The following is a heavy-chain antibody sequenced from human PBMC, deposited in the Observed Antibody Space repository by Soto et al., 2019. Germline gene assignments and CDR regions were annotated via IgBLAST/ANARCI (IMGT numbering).Heavy chain of an antibody. V-gene: IGHV3-23*01. CDR3: ATYSSSSYSADYFDY. Sequence: EVQLLESGGGLVQPGGSLRLSCAASGFTFSSYAMSWVCQAPGKGLEWVSTISGSGGSTYYADSVKGRFTISRDNSKNTLYLQMNSLRAEDTAVYYCATYSSSSYSADYFDYWGQGTLVTVSS. CDR2: ISGSGGST. D-gene: IGHD6-6*01. CDR1: GFTFSSYA. J-gene: IGHJ4*02.